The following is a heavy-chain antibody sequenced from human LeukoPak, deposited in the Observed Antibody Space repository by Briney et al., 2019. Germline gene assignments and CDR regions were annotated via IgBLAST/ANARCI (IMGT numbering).Heavy chain of an antibody. CDR3: ARDSASVGHNDAFDI. Sequence: GGSLRLSCAASGFTFSSYAMNWVRQAPGKGLESVSYISSSISSGSTIYYVDSVKGRFTISRDNAKNSFYLQMHRLRAEDTAVYYCARDSASVGHNDAFDIWGQGTMVTVSS. CDR1: GFTFSSYA. J-gene: IGHJ3*02. V-gene: IGHV3-48*04. CDR2: ISSSISSGSTI. D-gene: IGHD2-15*01.